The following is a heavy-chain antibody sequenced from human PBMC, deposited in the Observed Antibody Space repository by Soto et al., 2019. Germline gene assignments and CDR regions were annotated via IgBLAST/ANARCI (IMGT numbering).Heavy chain of an antibody. V-gene: IGHV4-59*01. CDR1: GGSMRNVY. J-gene: IGHJ4*02. CDR2: IFHSGNA. Sequence: QVQLQGSGPGLVKPSETLSLTCSVSGGSMRNVYWSWIRQPPGKGLEWIGFIFHSGNAKYSPSLQSRVTMSIDTSKDQFSLSLESVTAADTAVYFCARAHAPTLPFDFWGQGTLVTVSS. D-gene: IGHD2-15*01. CDR3: ARAHAPTLPFDF.